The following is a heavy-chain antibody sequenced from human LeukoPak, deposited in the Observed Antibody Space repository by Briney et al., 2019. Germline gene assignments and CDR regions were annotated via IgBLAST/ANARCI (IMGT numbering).Heavy chain of an antibody. D-gene: IGHD3-10*01. CDR3: AKDRDGPTMVRGSITQPYYYYYMDV. CDR2: IRYAGSNK. V-gene: IGHV3-30*02. Sequence: PGGSLRLSCAASGFIFSSYGMHWVRQAPGKGLEWVAFIRYAGSNKYYADSVRGRFTISRDNSKNTLYLQMNSLRAEDTAVYYCAKDRDGPTMVRGSITQPYYYYYMDVWGKGTTVTISS. CDR1: GFIFSSYG. J-gene: IGHJ6*03.